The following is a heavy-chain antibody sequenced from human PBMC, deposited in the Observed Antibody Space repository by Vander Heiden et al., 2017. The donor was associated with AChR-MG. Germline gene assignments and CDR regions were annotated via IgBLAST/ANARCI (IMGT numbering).Heavy chain of an antibody. CDR3: ARFRLPYYFDY. Sequence: QASGQGLEWVAVIWYDGSNKYYADSVKGRFTISRDNSKNTLYLQMNSLRAEDTAVYYCARFRLPYYFDYWGQGTLVTVSS. V-gene: IGHV3-33*01. CDR2: IWYDGSNK. J-gene: IGHJ4*02. D-gene: IGHD5-12*01.